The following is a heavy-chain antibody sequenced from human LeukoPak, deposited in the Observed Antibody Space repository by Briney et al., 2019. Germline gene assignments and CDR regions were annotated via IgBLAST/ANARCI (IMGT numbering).Heavy chain of an antibody. J-gene: IGHJ5*02. CDR3: ARDKGDYGDYYWFDP. D-gene: IGHD4-17*01. V-gene: IGHV4-59*01. CDR2: IYYSGST. CDR1: GGSISSYY. Sequence: SETLSLTRTVSGGSISSYYWSWIRQPPGKGLEWIGYIYYSGSTNYNPSLKSRVTISVDTSKNQFSLKLSSVTAADTAVYYCARDKGDYGDYYWFDPWGQGTLVTVSS.